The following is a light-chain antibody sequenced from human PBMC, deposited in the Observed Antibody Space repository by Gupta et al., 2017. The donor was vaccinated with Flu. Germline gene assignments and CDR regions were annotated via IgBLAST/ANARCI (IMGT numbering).Light chain of an antibody. V-gene: IGKV3-11*01. CDR1: QSVKGA. CDR3: QQRADWPLT. J-gene: IGKJ4*01. Sequence: EVVLTPSPATLSLSPGERATLSCRASQSVKGALAWYQQKPGQAPRLLVYDASNRAAGIPVKFSGSGSGTDFTLTISNLEPEDFAVYYCQQRADWPLTFGGGTKVEI. CDR2: DAS.